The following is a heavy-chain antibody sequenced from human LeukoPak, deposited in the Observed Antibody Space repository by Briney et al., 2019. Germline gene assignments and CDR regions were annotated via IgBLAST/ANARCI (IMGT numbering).Heavy chain of an antibody. CDR1: GFTFSRYW. D-gene: IGHD4-23*01. J-gene: IGHJ4*02. V-gene: IGHV3-7*01. CDR2: IMPEGTEK. CDR3: ARSSRESIGAYGGVFDY. Sequence: GGSLRLSCAASGFTFSRYWMSWVRQAPGKGLEWVASIMPEGTEKYYVNSVSGRFTISRDNAKNSLFLQMSNLRAEDTAMFYCARSSRESIGAYGGVFDYWGQGTLVTVSS.